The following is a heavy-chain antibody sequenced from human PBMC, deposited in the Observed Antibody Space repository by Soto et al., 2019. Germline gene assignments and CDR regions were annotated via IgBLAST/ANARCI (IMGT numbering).Heavy chain of an antibody. CDR3: ARDGYSDFLQGDYFDY. J-gene: IGHJ4*02. D-gene: IGHD5-18*01. CDR2: ISTYNGNT. CDR1: GYTFTSYG. Sequence: QVQLVQSGAEVQKPGASVKVSCKASGYTFTSYGLNWVRQAPGQGLEGLGWISTYNGNTRYAQTLQGRVTVTTDMSTRTTYMELRSLSSDDTAVYYGARDGYSDFLQGDYFDYWGQGSLVTVSS. V-gene: IGHV1-18*01.